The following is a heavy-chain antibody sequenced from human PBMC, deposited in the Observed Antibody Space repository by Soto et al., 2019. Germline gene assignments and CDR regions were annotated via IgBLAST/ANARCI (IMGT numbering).Heavy chain of an antibody. CDR2: IYPGDSDT. CDR1: GYSFPTFW. J-gene: IGHJ6*02. D-gene: IGHD3-16*01. Sequence: GASLKISCKGSGYSFPTFWIAWVRQMPGKGLEWMGVIYPGDSDTRYSPSFQGQVTISADKSISTAYLQWSSLKSSDTAMYYCARSGRNAYYNMDVWGQGTTVTVSS. V-gene: IGHV5-51*01. CDR3: ARSGRNAYYNMDV.